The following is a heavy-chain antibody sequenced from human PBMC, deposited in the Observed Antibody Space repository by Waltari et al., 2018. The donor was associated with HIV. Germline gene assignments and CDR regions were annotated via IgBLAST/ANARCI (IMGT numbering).Heavy chain of an antibody. D-gene: IGHD3-3*01. J-gene: IGHJ6*02. CDR3: ARLMGTSFGMVIYYSYGMDV. Sequence: EVKLLESGGGLVQPGGSLRLSCEASGFSFSSYAMSWVRQAPGKGLEWVSGIRRSGGRRYYADPVKGRFSNSRDNSKNTLSLQMNSLRAEDTAVYYCARLMGTSFGMVIYYSYGMDVWGQGTTVTVSS. CDR2: IRRSGGRR. CDR1: GFSFSSYA. V-gene: IGHV3-23*01.